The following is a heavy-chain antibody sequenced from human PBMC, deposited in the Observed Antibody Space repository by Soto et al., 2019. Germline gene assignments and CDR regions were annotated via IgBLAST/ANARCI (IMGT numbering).Heavy chain of an antibody. J-gene: IGHJ2*01. Sequence: QVQLQESGPGPVKPSETLSLTCTVSGGSISSNYWSWIRQPPGKGLEWIGYIYHSGSTNYNPSLKSRVTISVDTSTYQFSLRLSSVTAAATAVYYCARRYYAILTGYPGYFELWGRGTLVTVSS. CDR2: IYHSGST. CDR3: ARRYYAILTGYPGYFEL. CDR1: GGSISSNY. D-gene: IGHD3-9*01. V-gene: IGHV4-59*08.